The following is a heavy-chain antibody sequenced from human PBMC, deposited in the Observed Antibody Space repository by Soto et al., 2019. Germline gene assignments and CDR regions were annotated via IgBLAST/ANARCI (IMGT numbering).Heavy chain of an antibody. CDR3: ARLTVVVITPNDAFDI. CDR2: ISGSGSST. J-gene: IGHJ3*02. V-gene: IGHV3-23*01. D-gene: IGHD3-22*01. Sequence: EVQLLESGGGLVQPGGSLRLSCAASGFTFSNYAMSWVRQAPGEGLDWVSAISGSGSSTYYADSVKGRFTISRDNSQNTLYLQMNSLRAEDTAVYYCARLTVVVITPNDAFDIWGQGTMVTVSS. CDR1: GFTFSNYA.